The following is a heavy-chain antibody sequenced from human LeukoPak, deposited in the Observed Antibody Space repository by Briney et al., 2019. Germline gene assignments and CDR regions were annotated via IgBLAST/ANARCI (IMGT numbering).Heavy chain of an antibody. Sequence: SETLSLTCTVSGGSISSYYWSWIRQPPGKGLEWIGYIYYSGSTNYNPSLKSRVTISVDTSKNQFSLKLSSVTAAETAMYYCARDRRDYYDSSGYFDYWGQGTLVTVSS. CDR3: ARDRRDYYDSSGYFDY. D-gene: IGHD3-22*01. J-gene: IGHJ4*02. CDR1: GGSISSYY. V-gene: IGHV4-59*01. CDR2: IYYSGST.